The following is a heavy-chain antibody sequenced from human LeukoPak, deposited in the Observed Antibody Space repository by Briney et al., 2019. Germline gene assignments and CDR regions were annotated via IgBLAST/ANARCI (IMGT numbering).Heavy chain of an antibody. J-gene: IGHJ4*02. V-gene: IGHV1-2*02. Sequence: ASVKVSCRASGYTFTNNYIHWVRQAPGQGLEWMGWINPNSGGTNYAQKFQGRVTMTRDTSISTAYMELSSLRSEDTAVYYCARALGDPAFDYWGQGNVVIVSS. CDR3: ARALGDPAFDY. CDR1: GYTFTNNY. CDR2: INPNSGGT. D-gene: IGHD2-21*02.